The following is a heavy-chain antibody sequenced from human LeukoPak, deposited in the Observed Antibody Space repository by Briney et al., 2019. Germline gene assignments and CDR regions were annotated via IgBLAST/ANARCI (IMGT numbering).Heavy chain of an antibody. J-gene: IGHJ4*02. CDR1: GFTFSSYG. D-gene: IGHD2-2*01. Sequence: GGSLRLSCAASGFTFSSYGMHWVRQAPGKGLEWVAFIRYDGSNKYYADSVKGRFTISRDNSKNTLYLQMNSLRAEDTAVYYCAKDRRAVRAERRLDYWGQGTLVTVSS. V-gene: IGHV3-30*02. CDR3: AKDRRAVRAERRLDY. CDR2: IRYDGSNK.